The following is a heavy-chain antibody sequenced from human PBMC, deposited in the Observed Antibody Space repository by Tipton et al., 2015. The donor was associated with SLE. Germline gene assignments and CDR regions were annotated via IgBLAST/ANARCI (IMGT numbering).Heavy chain of an antibody. J-gene: IGHJ6*02. CDR2: IYTSGST. Sequence: TLSLTCTVSGGSISSYYWSWIRQPAGKGLEWIGRIYTSGSTNYNPSLKSRVTMSVDTPKNQFSLKLSSVTAADTAVYYCARDLMSWGYYYGMDVWGQGTTVTVSS. CDR1: GGSISSYY. V-gene: IGHV4-4*07. CDR3: ARDLMSWGYYYGMDV. D-gene: IGHD3-16*01.